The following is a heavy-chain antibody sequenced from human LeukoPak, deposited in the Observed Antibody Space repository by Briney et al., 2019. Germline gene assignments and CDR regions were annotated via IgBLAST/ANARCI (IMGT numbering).Heavy chain of an antibody. CDR3: ARDGSIGGYYYGMDV. D-gene: IGHD1-26*01. Sequence: SQTLSLTCAVSGGSISSGGYSWSWIRQPPGKGLEWIGYIYHSGSTYYNPSLKSRVTISVDRFKNQFSLKLSSVTAADTAVYYCARDGSIGGYYYGMDVWGQGTTVTVSS. J-gene: IGHJ6*02. CDR1: GGSISSGGYS. CDR2: IYHSGST. V-gene: IGHV4-30-2*01.